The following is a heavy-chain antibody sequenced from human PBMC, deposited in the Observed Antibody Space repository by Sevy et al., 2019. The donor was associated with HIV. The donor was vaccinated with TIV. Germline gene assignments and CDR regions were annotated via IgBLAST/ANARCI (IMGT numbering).Heavy chain of an antibody. V-gene: IGHV3-66*01. CDR2: IYSGGST. D-gene: IGHD5-18*01. J-gene: IGHJ4*02. CDR1: GFTVSSNY. CDR3: ARGKSGYGYGLNS. Sequence: GGSLRLSCAASGFTVSSNYMSWVRQAPGKGLEWVSVIYSGGSTYYADSVKGRFTISRDNSKNTLYLQMNSLRAEDTAFYYCARGKSGYGYGLNSWGQGTLVTVSS.